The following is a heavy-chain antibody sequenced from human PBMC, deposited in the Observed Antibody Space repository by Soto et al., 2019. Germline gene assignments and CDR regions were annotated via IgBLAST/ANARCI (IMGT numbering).Heavy chain of an antibody. CDR1: GYSFTSYW. CDR2: IYPGDSDT. D-gene: IGHD3-9*01. CDR3: ACSYYDILTGYYEFGAFDI. J-gene: IGHJ3*02. Sequence: GESLKISCKGSGYSFTSYWIGWVRQMPGKGLEWMGIIYPGDSDTRYSPSFQGQVTISADKSISTAYLQWSSLKASDTAMYYCACSYYDILTGYYEFGAFDIWGQGTMVTVSS. V-gene: IGHV5-51*01.